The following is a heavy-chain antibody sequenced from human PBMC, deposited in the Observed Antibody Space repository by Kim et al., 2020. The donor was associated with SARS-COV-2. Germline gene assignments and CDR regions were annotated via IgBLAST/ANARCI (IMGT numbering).Heavy chain of an antibody. CDR3: AKDKSWAETGNSYYFYYLDV. Sequence: GGSLRLSCEASGFRFADYGMHWVRQAPGKGLEWVAGISWKSETAGYADFVKGRFTVSRDDAKNSLYLQIDSLRPEDTALYYCAKDKSWAETGNSYYFYYLDVWGKGTTVIVSS. CDR1: GFRFADYG. J-gene: IGHJ6*03. V-gene: IGHV3-9*01. D-gene: IGHD1-1*01. CDR2: ISWKSETA.